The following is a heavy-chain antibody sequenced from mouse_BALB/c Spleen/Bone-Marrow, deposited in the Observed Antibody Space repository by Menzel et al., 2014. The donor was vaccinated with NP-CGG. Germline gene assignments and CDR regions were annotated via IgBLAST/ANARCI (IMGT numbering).Heavy chain of an antibody. CDR2: IWGDGST. J-gene: IGHJ4*01. V-gene: IGHV2-6-7*01. D-gene: IGHD2-4*01. Sequence: VMLVESGPGLVAPSQSLSITCTVSGFSLTGYGVSWVRQPPGKGLEWLGMIWGDGSTDYNSALKSRLSISKDNSKSXVFLKMNSLQTDDTARYSSARDTSLITRDLDYWGQRASVTASS. CDR1: GFSLTGYG. CDR3: ARDTSLITRDLDY.